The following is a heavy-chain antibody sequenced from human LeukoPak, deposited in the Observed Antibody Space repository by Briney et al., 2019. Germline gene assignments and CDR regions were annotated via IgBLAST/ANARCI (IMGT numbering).Heavy chain of an antibody. CDR2: ISSSSSYI. J-gene: IGHJ3*02. V-gene: IGHV3-21*01. CDR3: ARENISSISAFDI. Sequence: GRSLRLSCAASGFTFSSYSMNWVRQAPGKGLEWVSSISSSSSYIYYADSVKGRFTISRDNAKNSLYLQMNSLRAEDTAVYYCARENISSISAFDIWGQGTMVTVSS. D-gene: IGHD3-3*02. CDR1: GFTFSSYS.